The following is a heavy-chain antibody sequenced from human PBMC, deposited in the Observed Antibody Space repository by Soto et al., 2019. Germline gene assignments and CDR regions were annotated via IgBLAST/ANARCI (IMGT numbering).Heavy chain of an antibody. V-gene: IGHV1-69*01. CDR2: IIPIFGTV. Sequence: QVQLVQSGAEVKKPGSSVKVSCKASGGTFSSYAITWGRQAPGQGLAWMGGIIPIFGTVNYAQKFQARVTITADESTSTAYMELSSLRSEDTAVYYCASATLAYCGGDCYRPDAFDIWGQGTMVTVSS. CDR3: ASATLAYCGGDCYRPDAFDI. CDR1: GGTFSSYA. J-gene: IGHJ3*02. D-gene: IGHD2-21*02.